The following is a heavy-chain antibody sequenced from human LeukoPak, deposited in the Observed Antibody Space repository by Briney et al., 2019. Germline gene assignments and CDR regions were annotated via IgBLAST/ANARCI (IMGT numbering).Heavy chain of an antibody. J-gene: IGHJ3*02. V-gene: IGHV3-21*01. Sequence: GGSLRLSCAASGFTFSSYAMNWVRQAPGKGLEWVSSISSSSSYIYYADSVKGRFTISRDNAKNSLYLQMNSLRAEDTAVYYCARVLVYDYVPDAFDIWGQGTMVTVSS. D-gene: IGHD3-16*01. CDR1: GFTFSSYA. CDR3: ARVLVYDYVPDAFDI. CDR2: ISSSSSYI.